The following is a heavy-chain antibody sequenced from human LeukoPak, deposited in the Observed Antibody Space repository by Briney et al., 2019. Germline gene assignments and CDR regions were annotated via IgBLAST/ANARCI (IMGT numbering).Heavy chain of an antibody. V-gene: IGHV4-34*01. J-gene: IGHJ6*03. Sequence: SETLSLTCAVYGGSFSGYYWSWILQPPGKGLEWIGEINHSGSTNYSPSLKSRVTISVDTSKNQFSLKLSAVTAADTAVYYCARFHPLYYEFWSGRQSNYYMDVWGKGTTVTVSS. CDR2: INHSGST. D-gene: IGHD3-3*01. CDR3: ARFHPLYYEFWSGRQSNYYMDV. CDR1: GGSFSGYY.